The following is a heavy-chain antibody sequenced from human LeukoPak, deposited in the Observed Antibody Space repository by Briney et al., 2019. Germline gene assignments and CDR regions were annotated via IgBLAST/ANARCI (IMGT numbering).Heavy chain of an antibody. CDR3: ARDFGYDSGTYLVH. D-gene: IGHD3-10*01. J-gene: IGHJ4*02. CDR1: GFTFSSYF. CDR2: ISFDGKKK. V-gene: IGHV3-30*04. Sequence: GRSLRLSCAASGFTFSSYFVHWVRQAPGKGLEWVSVISFDGKKKYYADSVKGRFTISRDNSKDTLYLQMNSLRTEDTAVYYCARDFGYDSGTYLVHWGQGTLVTVSS.